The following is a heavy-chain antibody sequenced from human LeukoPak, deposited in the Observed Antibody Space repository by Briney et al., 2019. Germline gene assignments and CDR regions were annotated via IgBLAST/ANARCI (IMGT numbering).Heavy chain of an antibody. V-gene: IGHV3-53*05. J-gene: IGHJ4*02. CDR1: GFTVSSNY. Sequence: GGSLRLSCVASGFTVSSNYMSWVRQAPGKGLEWVSVVYPGGTTYYADSVKGRFTISRDNSKNTLYLQMNSLRAEDTAVYYCARDPYGYFDYWGQGTLVTVSS. CDR3: ARDPYGYFDY. D-gene: IGHD4-17*01. CDR2: VYPGGTT.